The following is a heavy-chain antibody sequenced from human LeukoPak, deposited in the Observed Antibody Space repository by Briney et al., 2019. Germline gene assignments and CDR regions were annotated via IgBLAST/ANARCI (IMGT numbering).Heavy chain of an antibody. Sequence: ASVKVSCKASGYSFTNCGISWVRQAPGQGLEWTGWISGFNGNANFAPKLQDRVTLTTDASTSTAYMELRSLRSDDTAVYYCARDERSAAAGSAYYLDSWGQGTLVTVSS. J-gene: IGHJ4*02. V-gene: IGHV1-18*01. CDR3: ARDERSAAAGSAYYLDS. CDR2: ISGFNGNA. D-gene: IGHD6-13*01. CDR1: GYSFTNCG.